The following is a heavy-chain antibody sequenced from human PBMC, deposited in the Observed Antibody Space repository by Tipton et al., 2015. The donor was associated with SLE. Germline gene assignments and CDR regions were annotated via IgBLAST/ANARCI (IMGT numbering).Heavy chain of an antibody. CDR1: GFTFSSYA. CDR3: AKKAPIAVAGTDWYFDL. Sequence: SLRLSCAASGFTFSSYAMSWVRQAPGKGLEWVSAISGSGGSTYYADSVKGRFTLSRDNSKNTLYLQMNSLRAEDTAVYYCAKKAPIAVAGTDWYFDLWGRGTLVTVSS. D-gene: IGHD6-19*01. J-gene: IGHJ2*01. CDR2: ISGSGGST. V-gene: IGHV3-23*01.